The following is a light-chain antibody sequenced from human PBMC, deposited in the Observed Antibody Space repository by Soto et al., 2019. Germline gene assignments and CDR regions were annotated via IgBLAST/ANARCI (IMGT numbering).Light chain of an antibody. J-gene: IGKJ2*01. Sequence: AIQLTQSPSSLSASVGDRVTITCRASQGSSSALAWYQQKPGKAPKLLIYDASSLESGVPSRFSGSGSGTDFTFTISSLQPEDFATYYCQQFNSYPRTFGQGTKLEIQ. CDR2: DAS. V-gene: IGKV1-13*02. CDR1: QGSSSA. CDR3: QQFNSYPRT.